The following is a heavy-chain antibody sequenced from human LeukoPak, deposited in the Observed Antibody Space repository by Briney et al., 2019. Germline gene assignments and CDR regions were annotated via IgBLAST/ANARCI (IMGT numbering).Heavy chain of an antibody. V-gene: IGHV4-34*01. CDR2: INHSGST. J-gene: IGHJ4*02. CDR1: GGSFSGYY. CDR3: ARISSGYSKVVDY. Sequence: SETLSLTCAVYGGSFSGYYWSWIRQPPGKGLEWIGEINHSGSTYYNPSLKSRVTISVDTSKNQFSLKLSSVTAADTAVYYCARISSGYSKVVDYWGQGTLVTVSS. D-gene: IGHD3-22*01.